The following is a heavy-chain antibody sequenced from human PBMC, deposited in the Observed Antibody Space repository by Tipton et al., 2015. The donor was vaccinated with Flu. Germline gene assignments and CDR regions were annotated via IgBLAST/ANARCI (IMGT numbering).Heavy chain of an antibody. V-gene: IGHV4-38-2*01. J-gene: IGHJ4*02. CDR1: AYSITSDSF. CDR3: VHAPNYYYFDQ. Sequence: LRLSCDVSAYSITSDSFRGWIRQPPGKGLEWIGTVNHLGATYYNPSLRSRVTASVDTSKKTLSLTLDSLTAADTAVYYCVHAPNYYYFDQWGPGSLVTVSS. D-gene: IGHD1-7*01. CDR2: VNHLGAT.